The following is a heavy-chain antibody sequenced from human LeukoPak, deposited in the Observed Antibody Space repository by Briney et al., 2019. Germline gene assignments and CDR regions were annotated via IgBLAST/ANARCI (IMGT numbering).Heavy chain of an antibody. J-gene: IGHJ4*02. CDR3: AKEQIVGATLDY. CDR2: IGASGGNT. Sequence: GGSLRLSCAASGFTFSSYAMSWVRQAPGKGLEWVSTIGASGGNTYHVDSVKGRFTISRDDSKNTLYLQMNSLRADGTAIYYCAKEQIVGATLDYWGQGSLVTVSS. CDR1: GFTFSSYA. D-gene: IGHD1-26*01. V-gene: IGHV3-23*01.